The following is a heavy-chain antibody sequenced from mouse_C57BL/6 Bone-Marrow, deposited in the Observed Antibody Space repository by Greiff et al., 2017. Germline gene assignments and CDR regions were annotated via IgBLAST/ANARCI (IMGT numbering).Heavy chain of an antibody. J-gene: IGHJ3*01. Sequence: EVKLLESGGGLVKPGGSLKLSCAASGFTFSSYAMSWVRQTPEKRLEWVATISDGGSYTYYPDNVKGRFTISRDNANNNLYLQMSSLTSEDTAMYYCARGGYGDPAWFAYWGQGTLVTVSA. CDR3: ARGGYGDPAWFAY. CDR1: GFTFSSYA. D-gene: IGHD2-13*01. V-gene: IGHV5-4*03. CDR2: ISDGGSYT.